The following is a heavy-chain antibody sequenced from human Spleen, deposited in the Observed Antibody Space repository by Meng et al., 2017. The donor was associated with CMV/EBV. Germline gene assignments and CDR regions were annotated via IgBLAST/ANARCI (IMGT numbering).Heavy chain of an antibody. J-gene: IGHJ2*01. CDR2: IYPGDSDT. V-gene: IGHV5-51*01. CDR1: GFSFTTFW. CDR3: ARRRGWYFDL. D-gene: IGHD3-16*01. Sequence: KISCKGCGFSFTTFWIGWVRQMPGKGLEWMGIIYPGDSDTKYSPSFQGQVTISADKSIRTAYLQWSSLKASDTAMYYCARRRGWYFDLWGRGTLVTVSS.